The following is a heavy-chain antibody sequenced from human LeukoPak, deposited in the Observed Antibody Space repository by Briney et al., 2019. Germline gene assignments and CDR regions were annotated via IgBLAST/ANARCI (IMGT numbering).Heavy chain of an antibody. D-gene: IGHD3-22*01. V-gene: IGHV3-30*18. J-gene: IGHJ4*02. CDR3: AKDDESGSLDY. CDR2: ISYDGSNK. Sequence: GGSLRLSCAASGFTFSSYGMHWVRQAPGKGLEWVAVISYDGSNKYYADSVKGRFTISRDNSKNTLYLQMNSLRAEDTAVYYCAKDDESGSLDYWGQGTLVTVSS. CDR1: GFTFSSYG.